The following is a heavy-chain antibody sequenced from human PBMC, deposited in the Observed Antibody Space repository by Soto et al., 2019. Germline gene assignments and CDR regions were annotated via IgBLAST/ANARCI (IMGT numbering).Heavy chain of an antibody. Sequence: ASVKVSCKVSGYPFTTYYIHWVRQAPGQGLVWMGWIDPRSGGTVYEQKFQGRVTMTRDTSISTVYMDLSGLTSEDTALYYCATDDYGIFPYWGQGSLVTVSS. D-gene: IGHD3-10*01. J-gene: IGHJ4*02. CDR1: GYPFTTYY. CDR2: IDPRSGGT. V-gene: IGHV1-2*02. CDR3: ATDDYGIFPY.